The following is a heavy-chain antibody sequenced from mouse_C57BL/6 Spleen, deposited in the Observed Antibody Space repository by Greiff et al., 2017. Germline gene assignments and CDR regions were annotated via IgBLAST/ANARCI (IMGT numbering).Heavy chain of an antibody. J-gene: IGHJ2*01. Sequence: VQLKESGAELVKPGASVKFSCTASGFDFRSYYMDWVKQRPEKGLEWIGKIDPGDGDTNYDGKFKGKATLTTDKASSTTYMQLSRLTSEDSAVYFCSRKEAINYVNNYDYWGQGTTLTVSS. D-gene: IGHD2-1*01. CDR2: IDPGDGDT. CDR1: GFDFRSYY. V-gene: IGHV1-80*01. CDR3: SRKEAINYVNNYDY.